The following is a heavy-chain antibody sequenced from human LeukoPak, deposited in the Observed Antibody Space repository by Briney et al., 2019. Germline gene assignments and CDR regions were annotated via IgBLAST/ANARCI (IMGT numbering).Heavy chain of an antibody. J-gene: IGHJ6*02. CDR2: ISGSGGST. CDR1: GFTFSSYA. CDR3: AKGLPGSRYYYYGMDV. Sequence: GGSLRLSCAASGFTFSSYAMSWVRQAPGKGLEWVSAISGSGGSTYYADSVKGRFTISRDNSKNTLYLQMNSLRAEDTAVYYCAKGLPGSRYYYYGMDVWGQGTTVTVSS. D-gene: IGHD6-13*01. V-gene: IGHV3-23*01.